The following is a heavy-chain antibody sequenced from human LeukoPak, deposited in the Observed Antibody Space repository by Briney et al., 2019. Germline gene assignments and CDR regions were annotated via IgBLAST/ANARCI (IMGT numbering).Heavy chain of an antibody. Sequence: GGSLRLSCAASGFTFSSYGMHWVRQAPGKGLEWVAFIWYDGSNKYYADSVKGRFTISRDNSKNTLYLQMNSLRAEDTAVYYCAKAAEWLLAYYYYYMDVWGKGTTVTVSS. D-gene: IGHD3-3*01. CDR2: IWYDGSNK. V-gene: IGHV3-30*02. CDR1: GFTFSSYG. J-gene: IGHJ6*03. CDR3: AKAAEWLLAYYYYYMDV.